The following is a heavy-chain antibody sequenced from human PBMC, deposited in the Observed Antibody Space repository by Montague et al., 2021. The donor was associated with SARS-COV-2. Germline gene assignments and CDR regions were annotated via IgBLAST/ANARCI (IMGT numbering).Heavy chain of an antibody. Sequence: PALVKPTQTLTLTCSFSGFSLRTSGVGVGWIRQPPGKALEWLAVIYWDDDKRYNPSLKSRLTITKDTSKNQVVLTMTNMDPVDTATYYCVHSYADYLFDXWGQGTLVSVSS. CDR3: VHSYADYLFDX. CDR2: IYWDDDK. CDR1: GFSLRTSGVG. J-gene: IGHJ4*02. D-gene: IGHD4-17*01. V-gene: IGHV2-5*02.